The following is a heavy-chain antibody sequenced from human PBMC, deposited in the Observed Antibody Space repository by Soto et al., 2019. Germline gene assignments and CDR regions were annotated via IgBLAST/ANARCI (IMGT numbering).Heavy chain of an antibody. CDR3: AKDLTGDYYYYMDV. CDR2: ISGSGGST. V-gene: IGHV3-23*01. Sequence: GGSLRLSCAASGFTFSSYAMSWVRQAPGKGLEWVSAISGSGGSTYYADSVKGRFTISRDNSKNTLYLQMNSLRAEDTAVYYCAKDLTGDYYYYMDVWRKGPTVTVS. J-gene: IGHJ6*03. CDR1: GFTFSSYA.